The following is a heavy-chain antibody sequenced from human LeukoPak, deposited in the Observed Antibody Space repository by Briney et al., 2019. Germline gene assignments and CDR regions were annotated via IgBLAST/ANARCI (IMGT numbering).Heavy chain of an antibody. V-gene: IGHV4-61*02. CDR2: IYTSGSA. D-gene: IGHD2-15*01. J-gene: IGHJ5*02. Sequence: SQTLSLTCTVSGGSISSGSYYWSWIRQPAGKGLEWIGRIYTSGSANYNPSLKSRVTISVDTSKNQFSLKLSSVTAADTAVYYCARGYCSGGSCYSESGGFDPWGQGTLVTVSS. CDR3: ARGYCSGGSCYSESGGFDP. CDR1: GGSISSGSYY.